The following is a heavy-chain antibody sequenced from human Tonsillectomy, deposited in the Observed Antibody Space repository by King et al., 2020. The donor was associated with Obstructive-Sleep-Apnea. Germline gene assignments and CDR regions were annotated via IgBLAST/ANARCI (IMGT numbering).Heavy chain of an antibody. D-gene: IGHD1-26*01. V-gene: IGHV3-7*01. J-gene: IGHJ4*02. Sequence: VQLVESGGGLVQPGGSLRLSCAASGFTFSNCWMSWVRQAPGKGLEWVASIHQDGNEEHYVDSVKGRFTVSRENAKNSLFLQMNSLRADDTAVYYCARDLFGWADGAHWGQGTLVTVSS. CDR1: GFTFSNCW. CDR3: ARDLFGWADGAH. CDR2: IHQDGNEE.